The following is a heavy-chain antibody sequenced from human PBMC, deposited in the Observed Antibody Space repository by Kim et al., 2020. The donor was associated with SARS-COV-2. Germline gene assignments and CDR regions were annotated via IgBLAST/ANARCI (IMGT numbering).Heavy chain of an antibody. J-gene: IGHJ6*02. D-gene: IGHD3-10*01. CDR3: AKNQLLWFGEFTYGMDV. Sequence: GGSLRLSCAASGFTFSSYAMSWVRQAPGKGLEWVSAISGSGGSTYYADSVKGRFTISRDNSKNTLYLQMNSLRAEDTAVYYCAKNQLLWFGEFTYGMDVWGQGTTVTVSS. CDR1: GFTFSSYA. V-gene: IGHV3-23*01. CDR2: ISGSGGST.